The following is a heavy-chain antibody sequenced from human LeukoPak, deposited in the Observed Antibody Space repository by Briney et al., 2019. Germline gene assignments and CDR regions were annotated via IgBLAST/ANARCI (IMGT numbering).Heavy chain of an antibody. CDR3: ARGSSGGTFGY. J-gene: IGHJ4*02. V-gene: IGHV3-74*01. CDR2: ITNDGSST. D-gene: IGHD3-3*02. Sequence: GGSLGLSCAASGLTFSSHWMHWVRQAPGKGLVWVSRITNDGSSTTYADSVKGRFTISRDNAKNTLYLGMNSLRAEDTAVYYCARGSSGGTFGYWGQGTLVTVSS. CDR1: GLTFSSHW.